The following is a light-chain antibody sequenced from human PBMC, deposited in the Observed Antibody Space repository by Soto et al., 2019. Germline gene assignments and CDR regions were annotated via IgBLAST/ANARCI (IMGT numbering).Light chain of an antibody. J-gene: IGKJ4*01. CDR1: QTVRNNY. Sequence: EFLLTPSPGTPSFSPGERATLSCRASQTVRNNYLAWYQQKPGQAPRLLIYDASSRATGIPDRFSGGGSGTDFTLTISRLEPEDFAVYYCQQFSSYPLTFGGGTKVDIK. CDR2: DAS. V-gene: IGKV3-20*01. CDR3: QQFSSYPLT.